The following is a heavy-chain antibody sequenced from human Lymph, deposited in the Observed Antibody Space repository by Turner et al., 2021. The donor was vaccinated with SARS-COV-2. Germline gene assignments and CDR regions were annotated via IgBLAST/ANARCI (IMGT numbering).Heavy chain of an antibody. J-gene: IGHJ6*02. V-gene: IGHV3-30*18. CDR3: AKGRSFFGVVIGGMDV. D-gene: IGHD3-3*01. CDR2: ISYDGSNK. Sequence: QVQLVESGGGVVQPGRSLRLSCAASGFTFSTYGMHWVRQAPGKGVEWVAVISYDGSNKYYADSVMGRLTITRENTKKTLYLQMNSLRAEDTAVYYCAKGRSFFGVVIGGMDVWGQGTTVTVSS. CDR1: GFTFSTYG.